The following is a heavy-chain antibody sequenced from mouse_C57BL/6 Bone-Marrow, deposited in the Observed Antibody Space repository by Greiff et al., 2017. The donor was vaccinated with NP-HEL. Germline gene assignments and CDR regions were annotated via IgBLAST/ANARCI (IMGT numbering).Heavy chain of an antibody. CDR3: ARESGYYGSGYVWGAMDF. Sequence: QVQLQQPGAELVMPGASVKLSCKASGYTFTSYWMHWVKQRPGQGLEWIGEIDPSDSYTNYNQKFKGKSTLTVDKSSSTAYMQLSSLTSEDSAVYYCARESGYYGSGYVWGAMDFWGQGTSVTVSS. CDR2: IDPSDSYT. V-gene: IGHV1-69*01. J-gene: IGHJ4*01. CDR1: GYTFTSYW. D-gene: IGHD1-1*01.